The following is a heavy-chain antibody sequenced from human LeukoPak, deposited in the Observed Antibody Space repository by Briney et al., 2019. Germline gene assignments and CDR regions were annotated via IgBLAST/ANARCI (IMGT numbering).Heavy chain of an antibody. Sequence: GSLRLSCTASGFAFSFFAMSWLRQPPGKGLEWVSALSGSSLYTHYADSVKGRFTISRDNSKNTLYLQMNSLRAEDTAVYYCAKEGYGGNPPTSWGQGTLVSVSS. CDR2: LSGSSLYT. CDR1: GFAFSFFA. D-gene: IGHD4-23*01. V-gene: IGHV3-23*01. J-gene: IGHJ5*02. CDR3: AKEGYGGNPPTS.